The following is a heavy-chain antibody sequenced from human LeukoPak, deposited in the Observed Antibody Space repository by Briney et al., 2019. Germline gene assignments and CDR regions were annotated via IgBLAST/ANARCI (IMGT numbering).Heavy chain of an antibody. CDR3: AKDSSGYSYGSFPGY. CDR1: GFTFSSYG. D-gene: IGHD5-18*01. V-gene: IGHV3-33*06. CDR2: IWYDGSNK. Sequence: GGSLRLSCVASGFTFSSYGMHWVRQAPGKGLEWVAVIWYDGSNKYYADSVKGRFTISRDNSKNTLYLQMNSLRAEDTAVYYCAKDSSGYSYGSFPGYWGQGTLVTVSS. J-gene: IGHJ4*02.